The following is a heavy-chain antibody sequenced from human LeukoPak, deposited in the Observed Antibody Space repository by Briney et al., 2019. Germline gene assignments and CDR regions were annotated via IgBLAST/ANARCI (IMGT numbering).Heavy chain of an antibody. CDR2: IHYTGIT. CDR3: ATSQCGSDCYLAGDY. J-gene: IGHJ4*02. V-gene: IGHV4-61*01. D-gene: IGHD2-21*02. Sequence: SETLSLTCAVSGSSVNSCSYYWSWLPQHPGKGLEWIVYIHYTGITNYNPSLKSRVTISVDTSKNQFSLNLNSVTAADTAVYYCATSQCGSDCYLAGDYWGQGTLVTVSS. CDR1: GSSVNSCSYY.